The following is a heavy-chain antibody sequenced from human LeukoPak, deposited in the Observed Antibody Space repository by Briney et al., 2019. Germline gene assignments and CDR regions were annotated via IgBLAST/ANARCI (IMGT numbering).Heavy chain of an antibody. CDR2: IYYNGST. D-gene: IGHD4-11*01. V-gene: IGHV4-59*01. J-gene: IGHJ3*02. CDR1: GGSISGGY. CDR3: VRRNGHDAFDI. Sequence: SETLSLTCTVSGGSISGGYWSWIRQPPGRGLQWIGYIYYNGSTNYTPSLKSRVTISVDTSKNQFSLKLSSVTAADTAVYYCVRRNGHDAFDIWGQGTMVTVSS.